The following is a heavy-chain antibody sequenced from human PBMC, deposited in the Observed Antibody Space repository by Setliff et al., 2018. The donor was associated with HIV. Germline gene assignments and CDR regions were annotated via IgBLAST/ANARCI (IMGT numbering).Heavy chain of an antibody. D-gene: IGHD1-1*01. CDR1: GGSISSGSYY. V-gene: IGHV4-61*09. CDR2: IYTSGST. Sequence: LSLTCTVSGGSISSGSYYWSWIRQPAGKGLEWIGQIYTSGSTNYNPSLKSRVTISVDTSKNQFSLKLSSVTAADTAVYYCARERNDDPFDYYYYYMDVWGKGTTVTVSS. J-gene: IGHJ6*03. CDR3: ARERNDDPFDYYYYYMDV.